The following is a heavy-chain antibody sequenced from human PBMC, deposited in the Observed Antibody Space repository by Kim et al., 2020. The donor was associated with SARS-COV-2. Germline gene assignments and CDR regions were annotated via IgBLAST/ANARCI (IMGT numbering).Heavy chain of an antibody. Sequence: SVKVSCKASGGTFSSYAISWVRQAPGQGLEWMGGIIPIFGTANYAQKFQGRVTITADESTSTAYMELSSLRSEDTAVYYCARAGPKQENEGVIRTQTSYYYYAMDVWGQGTTVTVSS. V-gene: IGHV1-69*13. CDR3: ARAGPKQENEGVIRTQTSYYYYAMDV. CDR2: IIPIFGTA. J-gene: IGHJ6*02. CDR1: GGTFSSYA. D-gene: IGHD3-10*01.